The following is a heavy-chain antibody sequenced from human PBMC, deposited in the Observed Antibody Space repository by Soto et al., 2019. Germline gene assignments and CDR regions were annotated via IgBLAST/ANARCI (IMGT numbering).Heavy chain of an antibody. CDR2: VDPSDSYA. CDR1: GYSFSSFW. D-gene: IGHD5-18*01. CDR3: GRVRVDKAEGWFDP. V-gene: IGHV5-10-1*01. J-gene: IGHJ5*02. Sequence: GESLKISCRVSGYSFSSFWITWVRQMPGKGLEWMGRVDPSDSYANYSPSFQGHVTFSADKSINTAYLQWSSLKASDTAMYYCGRVRVDKAEGWFDPWGQGTLVTVSS.